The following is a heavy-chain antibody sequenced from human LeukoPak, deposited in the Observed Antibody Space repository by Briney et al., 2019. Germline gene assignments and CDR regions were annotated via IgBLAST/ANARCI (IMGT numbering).Heavy chain of an antibody. CDR2: ITHSGST. CDR3: ARGPIVVVPAAMAFDY. CDR1: GGSFSGYY. D-gene: IGHD2-2*01. J-gene: IGHJ4*02. Sequence: SETLSLTCAVYGGSFSGYYWSWIRQPPGKGREWMGEITHSGSTNYNPSLKRRVTISVYTSKNQFSLKLSSVTAADTAAYYFARGPIVVVPAAMAFDYWRQGTLVTVSS. V-gene: IGHV4-34*01.